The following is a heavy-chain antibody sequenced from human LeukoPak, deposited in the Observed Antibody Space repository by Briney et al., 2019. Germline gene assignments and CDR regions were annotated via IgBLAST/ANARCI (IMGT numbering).Heavy chain of an antibody. D-gene: IGHD3-10*01. CDR2: IIPVLSLT. V-gene: IGHV1-69*04. CDR1: EGTLSSYA. J-gene: IGHJ4*02. Sequence: GSSVKVSCKAPEGTLSSYALSWVRQAPGQGLEWMGRIIPVLSLTNYAPKFQDRLSIVADKATSTAYMDLTNLTSADTAVYFCARGSGSGNYALGRWGQGTLVTVSS. CDR3: ARGSGSGNYALGR.